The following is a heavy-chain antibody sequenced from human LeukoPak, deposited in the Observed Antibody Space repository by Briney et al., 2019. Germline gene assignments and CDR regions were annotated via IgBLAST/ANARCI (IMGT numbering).Heavy chain of an antibody. J-gene: IGHJ4*02. CDR2: IWYDGSNK. Sequence: GGSLRLSCAASGFTFSSYGIHWVRQAPGKRLEWVAVIWYDGSNKYYADSVKGRFTISRDNSKNTLYLQMNSLRAEDTAVYYCARDRDHYFDYWGQGTLVSVSS. CDR3: ARDRDHYFDY. V-gene: IGHV3-33*01. CDR1: GFTFSSYG.